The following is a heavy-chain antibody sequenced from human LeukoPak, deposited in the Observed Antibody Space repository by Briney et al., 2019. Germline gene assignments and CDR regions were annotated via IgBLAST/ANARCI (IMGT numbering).Heavy chain of an antibody. CDR1: GFTLSSYA. V-gene: IGHV3-23*01. Sequence: PGGSLRLSCAASGFTLSSYAMSWVRQGPGKGLEWVSAISVSGNTYHADSVKGRFTISRDSSKNTLYLPMNSLRAEDTAVYYCAKDPDCTSGICYTFFDYWGQGTLVTVSS. CDR2: ISVSGNT. J-gene: IGHJ4*02. CDR3: AKDPDCTSGICYTFFDY. D-gene: IGHD2-8*01.